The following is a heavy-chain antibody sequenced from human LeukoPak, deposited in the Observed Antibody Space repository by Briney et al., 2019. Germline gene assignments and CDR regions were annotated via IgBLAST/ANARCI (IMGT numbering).Heavy chain of an antibody. CDR3: ARNRWGTGASFDS. CDR1: GGSIGSYH. CDR2: IYYSGST. V-gene: IGHV4-59*01. J-gene: IGHJ4*02. D-gene: IGHD4-23*01. Sequence: SETLSLTCNVSGGSIGSYHWSWIRQSPGKGLEWIGDIYYSGSTNYNPSLRSRVTLLVDMSKNQFSLKVRSVTAVDTAMYYCARNRWGTGASFDSWGQGTPVTVSS.